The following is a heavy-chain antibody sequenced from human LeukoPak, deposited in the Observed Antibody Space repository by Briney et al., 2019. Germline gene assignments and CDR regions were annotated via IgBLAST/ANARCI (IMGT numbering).Heavy chain of an antibody. CDR2: IYPGDSDT. Sequence: GESLKISCKGSGYSFTSYWIGWVRQMPGKGLEWMGIIYPGDSDTRYSPSFQGQVTISADKSISTAYLQWSSLKASDTAMYYCARAPVSSSWLNSLFDYWGQGTLVTASS. CDR3: ARAPVSSSWLNSLFDY. V-gene: IGHV5-51*01. J-gene: IGHJ4*02. CDR1: GYSFTSYW. D-gene: IGHD6-13*01.